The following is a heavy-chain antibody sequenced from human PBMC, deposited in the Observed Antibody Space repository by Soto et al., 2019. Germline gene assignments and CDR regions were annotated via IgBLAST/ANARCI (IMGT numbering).Heavy chain of an antibody. J-gene: IGHJ4*02. CDR1: GFTFGVFA. D-gene: IGHD1-26*01. V-gene: IGHV3-49*03. CDR3: AEGAAGGAPFGY. Sequence: PGGSLRLSCSAAGFTFGVFAMNWFRQDPGKGLEWVGFIRSEANGGTTDYAASVKDRFTISRDDAKSVAYLQMSSLKTEDSGVYYCAEGAAGGAPFGYWGQGTLVAVSS. CDR2: IRSEANGGTT.